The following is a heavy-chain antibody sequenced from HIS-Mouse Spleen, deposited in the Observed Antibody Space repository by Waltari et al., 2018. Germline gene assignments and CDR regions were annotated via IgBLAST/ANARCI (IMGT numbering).Heavy chain of an antibody. J-gene: IGHJ4*02. CDR2: IWYDGSNK. V-gene: IGHV3-33*01. CDR1: GFPLRTYG. D-gene: IGHD3-16*01. CDR3: ARDWIEGGGALYYFDY. Sequence: QVQLVEPGGGVVQPGRPLRLPCPASGFPLRTYGMHWVRQAPGKGLEWVAVIWYDGSNKYYADSVKGRFTISRDNSKNTLYLQMNSLRAEDTAVYYCARDWIEGGGALYYFDYWGQGTLVTVSS.